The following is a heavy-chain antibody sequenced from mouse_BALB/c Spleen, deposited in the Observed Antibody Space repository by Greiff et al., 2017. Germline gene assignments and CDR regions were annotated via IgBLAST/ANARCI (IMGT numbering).Heavy chain of an antibody. V-gene: IGHV5-17*02. D-gene: IGHD2-4*01. J-gene: IGHJ4*01. CDR3: ARRITTGYAMDY. Sequence: EVMLVESGGGLVQPGGSRKLSCAASGFTFSSFGMHWVRQAPEKGLEWVAYISSGSSTIYYADTVKGRFTISRDNPKHTLFLQMTSLRSEDTAMYYCARRITTGYAMDYWGQGTSVTVSS. CDR2: ISSGSSTI. CDR1: GFTFSSFG.